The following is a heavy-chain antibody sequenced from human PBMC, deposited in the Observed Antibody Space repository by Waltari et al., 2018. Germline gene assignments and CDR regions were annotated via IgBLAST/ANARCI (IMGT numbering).Heavy chain of an antibody. V-gene: IGHV3-23*03. Sequence: EVQLLESGGGLVQPGGSLRLSCACSGFAFSNYAMSWVRQAPGKGLVWGSVIHKDGTTTYYADSVKGRFTIFRDDSKNTLYLQVNSPVAEDTALYYCAKARGSTSSRYYFDYWGQGTLVTGSS. CDR3: AKARGSTSSRYYFDY. CDR1: GFAFSNYA. D-gene: IGHD6-6*01. CDR2: IHKDGTTT. J-gene: IGHJ4*02.